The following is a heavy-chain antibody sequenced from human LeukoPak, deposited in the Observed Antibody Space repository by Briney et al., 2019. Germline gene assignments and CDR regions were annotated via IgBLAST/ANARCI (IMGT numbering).Heavy chain of an antibody. J-gene: IGHJ4*02. D-gene: IGHD2-2*01. CDR3: AATLTISHFPFDY. CDR2: IHHSGGT. Sequence: SQTLSLSCTVSGVSASSGNYYWSWIRQPSGKGLEWIGYIHHSGGTYYNPSLNSRVTIALDRPKSQFSLKLSSVTAADTAVYYCAATLTISHFPFDYWGQGALVTVSS. V-gene: IGHV4-30-2*01. CDR1: GVSASSGNYY.